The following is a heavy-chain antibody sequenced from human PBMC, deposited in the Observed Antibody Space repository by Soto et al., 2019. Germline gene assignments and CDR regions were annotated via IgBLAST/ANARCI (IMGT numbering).Heavy chain of an antibody. Sequence: PGGSLRLSCAASGFTFSRYAMSWVRQAPGKGLEWVSAISGSGGSTYYADSVKGRFTISRDNSKNTLYLQMNSLRGENTAVYYCAKGILAEYSSSPGYAFHIWGAGTM. CDR2: ISGSGGST. CDR1: GFTFSRYA. J-gene: IGHJ3*02. CDR3: AKGILAEYSSSPGYAFHI. V-gene: IGHV3-23*01. D-gene: IGHD6-6*01.